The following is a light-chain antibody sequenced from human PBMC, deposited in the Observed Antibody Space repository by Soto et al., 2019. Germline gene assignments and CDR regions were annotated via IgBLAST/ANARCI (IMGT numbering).Light chain of an antibody. Sequence: EIVLRQSPGTRTLSRGERATISSRASQSVTSTHLAWYQQKPGQAPRLLIYDASTRATGIPDRFSGSGSGTEFTLTISSLQGDECATYFCQYYNSYSEAFGEGNKVGIK. J-gene: IGKJ1*01. CDR3: QYYNSYSEA. CDR1: QSVTSTH. CDR2: DAS. V-gene: IGKV3-20*01.